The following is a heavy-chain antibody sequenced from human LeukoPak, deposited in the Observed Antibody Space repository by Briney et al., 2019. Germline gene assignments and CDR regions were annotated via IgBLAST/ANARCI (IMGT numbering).Heavy chain of an antibody. J-gene: IGHJ4*02. D-gene: IGHD6-13*01. V-gene: IGHV3-21*01. CDR3: AREGIAAAGIDY. CDR2: ICSSSSYI. CDR1: GFIFSSYS. Sequence: TGGSLTLSCAASGFIFSSYSMNGARDATGKALVGVSSICSSSSYIYYADPVNGRFTIPRDNAKNSLYVQMNSLRAEDTAVYYCAREGIAAAGIDYWGQGTLVPVFS.